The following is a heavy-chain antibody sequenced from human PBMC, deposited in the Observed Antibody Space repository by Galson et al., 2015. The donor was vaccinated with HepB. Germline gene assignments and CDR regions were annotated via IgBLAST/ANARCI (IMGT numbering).Heavy chain of an antibody. V-gene: IGHV1-24*01. CDR2: FDPEDGET. CDR1: GYTLTELP. Sequence: SVKVSCKVSGYTLTELPMHWVRQAPGKGLEWMGGFDPEDGETIYAQKFQGRVTITEDTSTDTAYMELSSLRSEDTAVYYCATARGELDAFDIWGQGTMVTVSS. J-gene: IGHJ3*02. D-gene: IGHD1-26*01. CDR3: ATARGELDAFDI.